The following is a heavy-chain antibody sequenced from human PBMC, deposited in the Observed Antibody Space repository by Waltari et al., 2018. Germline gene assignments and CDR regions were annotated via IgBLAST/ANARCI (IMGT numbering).Heavy chain of an antibody. D-gene: IGHD3-10*01. CDR2: MNPTSGNT. CDR1: GYSFTSYN. Sequence: QVQLVQSGAEVKKPGASVKVSCKASGYSFTSYNINWVRQAAGQGLEWMGWMNPTSGNTGYAQKFQDRVTITRNTSIGTAYMELRSLRSEDTAVYYCARDYGSGTYYYMDVWGKGTTVTVSS. V-gene: IGHV1-8*03. CDR3: ARDYGSGTYYYMDV. J-gene: IGHJ6*03.